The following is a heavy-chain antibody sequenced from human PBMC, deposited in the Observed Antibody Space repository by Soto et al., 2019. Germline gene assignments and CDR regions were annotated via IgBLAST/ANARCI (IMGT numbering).Heavy chain of an antibody. CDR3: RSSTSCYDDSCVDV. CDR2: LYHIGST. D-gene: IGHD2-2*01. CDR1: GYSISSGNY. V-gene: IGHV4-38-2*01. J-gene: IGHJ6*02. Sequence: SETLSLTCAVSGYSISSGNYWAWIRQPPGRGLEWIGSLYHIGSTHYNTSLKSRVTISVDTSKNHFSLELSSVTAADTAIYYCRSSTSCYDDSCVDVWGQGTMVTVSS.